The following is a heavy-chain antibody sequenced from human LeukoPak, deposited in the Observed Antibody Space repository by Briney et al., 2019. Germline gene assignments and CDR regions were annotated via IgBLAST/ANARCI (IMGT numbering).Heavy chain of an antibody. CDR1: GFTFSNYA. Sequence: GGSLRLSCAASGFTFSNYAMHWVRQAPGKGLEWVAVRSYDGSNKYYADSVKGRFTISRDNAKTSLYLQMNSLRADDTAIYYCVRDHYYSMDVWGKGTTVTISS. J-gene: IGHJ6*03. CDR2: RSYDGSNK. CDR3: VRDHYYSMDV. V-gene: IGHV3-30*04.